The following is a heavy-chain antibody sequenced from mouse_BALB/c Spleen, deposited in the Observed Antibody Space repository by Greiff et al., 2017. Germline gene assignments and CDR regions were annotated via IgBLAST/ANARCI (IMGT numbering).Heavy chain of an antibody. J-gene: IGHJ2*01. CDR2: IYPGGGYT. Sequence: VQLQQSGAELVRPGTSVKISCKASGYTFTNYWLGWVKQRPGHGLEWIGDIYPGGGYTNYNEKFKGKATLTADTSSSTAYMQLSSLTSEDSAVYFCARTGTRALFDYWGQGTTLTVSS. V-gene: IGHV1-63*02. CDR3: ARTGTRALFDY. CDR1: GYTFTNYW. D-gene: IGHD4-1*01.